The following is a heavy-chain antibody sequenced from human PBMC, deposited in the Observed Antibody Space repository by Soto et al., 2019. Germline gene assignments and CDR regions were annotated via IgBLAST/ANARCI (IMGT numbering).Heavy chain of an antibody. D-gene: IGHD3-10*01. J-gene: IGHJ3*02. CDR2: ISNSGGNT. Sequence: EVQLLESGGGLIQPGGSLILSCTASGFTFTNYAMSWVRQAPGRGLEWVSDISNSGGNTYHADSVKGRFAISRDNSKNTLSRQMNSLRAEDTAVYYCAKHNSGINSAFDIWGQGTMVTVAS. V-gene: IGHV3-23*01. CDR3: AKHNSGINSAFDI. CDR1: GFTFTNYA.